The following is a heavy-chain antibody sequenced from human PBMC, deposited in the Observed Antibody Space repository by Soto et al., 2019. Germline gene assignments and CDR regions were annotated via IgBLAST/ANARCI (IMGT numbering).Heavy chain of an antibody. CDR1: GDTFAFYS. CDR2: INPILSMS. D-gene: IGHD3-10*01. V-gene: IGHV1-69*02. J-gene: IGHJ4*02. CDR3: ATSYGSGYRAFDY. Sequence: QVQLVQSGAEVKRPGSSVKVSCKASGDTFAFYSINWVRQAPGLGLEWMGRINPILSMSNYAQRFQGRVTMTADKSTSTAYMVLNSLRSEDMAIYYCATSYGSGYRAFDYWGQGALVTVSS.